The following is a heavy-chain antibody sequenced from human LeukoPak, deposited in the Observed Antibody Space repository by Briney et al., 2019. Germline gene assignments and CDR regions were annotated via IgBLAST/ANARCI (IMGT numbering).Heavy chain of an antibody. V-gene: IGHV4-34*01. CDR3: ARHYYGTSAYAD. D-gene: IGHD3-22*01. CDR1: GGSFSGYY. J-gene: IGHJ4*02. CDR2: INHSGST. Sequence: SETLSLTCAVYGGSFSGYYWSWIRQPPGKGLEWIGEINHSGSTNYNPSLKSRVTISVDTSKNQFSLKLSSVTAADTAVYYCARHYYGTSAYADWGQGTLVTVSS.